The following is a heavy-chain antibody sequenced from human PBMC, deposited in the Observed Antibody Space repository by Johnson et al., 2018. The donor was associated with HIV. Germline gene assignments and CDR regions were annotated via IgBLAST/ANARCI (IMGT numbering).Heavy chain of an antibody. D-gene: IGHD1-26*01. CDR1: EFTVSSNY. V-gene: IGHV3-66*03. CDR2: IYSGGST. CDR3: ARERVGDAFDI. Sequence: VQLVESGGGLIQPGGSLRLSCAASEFTVSSNYMSWVRQAPGKGLEWVSVIYSGGSTYYADSVKGRLTVSRDNSKNTLYLQMNSLRAEDTALYYCARERVGDAFDIWGQGTMVTVSS. J-gene: IGHJ3*02.